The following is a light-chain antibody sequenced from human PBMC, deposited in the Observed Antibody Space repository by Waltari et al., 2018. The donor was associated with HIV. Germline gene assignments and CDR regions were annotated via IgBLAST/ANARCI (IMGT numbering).Light chain of an antibody. CDR3: CSFAGSYTV. CDR2: AVS. V-gene: IGLV2-11*01. Sequence: QSALTQPRSVSGSPGQTVTISCTGSSNDVGRYNSVSWYQQHPGKAPEFLIYAVSKRPTGVPDRFSGSKSDNTASLTISGLQAEDEADYYCCSFAGSYTVFGGGTKVTVL. J-gene: IGLJ3*02. CDR1: SNDVGRYNS.